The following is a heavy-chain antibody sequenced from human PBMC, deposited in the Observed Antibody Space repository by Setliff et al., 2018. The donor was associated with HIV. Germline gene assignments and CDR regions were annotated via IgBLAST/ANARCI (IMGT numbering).Heavy chain of an antibody. CDR3: ARAQMHRGVVSWSLYYFDY. J-gene: IGHJ4*02. CDR2: IYYSGTT. V-gene: IGHV4-39*07. D-gene: IGHD3-10*01. CDR1: GASVNSNNYY. Sequence: SETLSLTCTVSGASVNSNNYYWGWIRQPPGKGLEWIASIYYSGTTYYNPSLKSRVTISVDTSKNQFSLKLRSVTAADRAVYYCARAQMHRGVVSWSLYYFDYWGQGALVTVSS.